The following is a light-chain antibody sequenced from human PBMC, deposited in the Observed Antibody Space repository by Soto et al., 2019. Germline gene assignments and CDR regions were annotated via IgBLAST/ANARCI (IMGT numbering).Light chain of an antibody. J-gene: IGLJ2*01. Sequence: QSALTQPASVSGSPGQSITISCTGTSSDVGGYNYVSWYQQHPGKAPKLMIYDVSNRPSGVSNRFSGSKSGNTASLTISGLRAEDEADYYCSSYTSSSTQVVFGGGTKLTVL. CDR1: SSDVGGYNY. CDR3: SSYTSSSTQVV. CDR2: DVS. V-gene: IGLV2-14*01.